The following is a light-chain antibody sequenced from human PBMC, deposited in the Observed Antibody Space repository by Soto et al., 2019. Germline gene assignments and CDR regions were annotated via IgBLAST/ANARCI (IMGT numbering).Light chain of an antibody. CDR2: EVN. J-gene: IGLJ1*01. CDR3: SSYRSGNRSV. CDR1: SSDIGAYDY. V-gene: IGLV2-14*01. Sequence: QSALTQPASLSWSPGQSITISCTGTSSDIGAYDYVSWFQQHPGKAPKLMISEVNNRPSGVSNRFSGSKSGNTASLTISGLQAEDEADYYCSSYRSGNRSVFGTGTKVTVL.